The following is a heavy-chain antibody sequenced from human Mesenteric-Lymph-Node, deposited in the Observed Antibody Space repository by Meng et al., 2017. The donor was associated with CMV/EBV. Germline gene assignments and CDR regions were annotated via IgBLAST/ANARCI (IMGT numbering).Heavy chain of an antibody. J-gene: IGHJ4*02. D-gene: IGHD6-6*01. V-gene: IGHV5-10-1*01. CDR1: GYSFTSYW. CDR3: ARHAYSSSSEDFDY. Sequence: KGYGYSFTSYWISWVRQMPGKGLEWMGRIDPSDSYTNYSPSFQGHVTISADKSISTAYLQWSSLKASDTAMYYCARHAYSSSSEDFDYWGQGTLVTVSS. CDR2: IDPSDSYT.